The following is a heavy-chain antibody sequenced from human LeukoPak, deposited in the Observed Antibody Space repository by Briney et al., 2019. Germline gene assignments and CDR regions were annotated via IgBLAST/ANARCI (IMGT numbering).Heavy chain of an antibody. Sequence: GGSLRLSCAASGFTFSSYAMSWVRQAPGKGLEGVSSIGGSGDNTFYADTVKDRFTISRDNSKNTLFLQMNSLRAEDTAVYCAKGRGTTVTSAANYWGQGTLVTVSS. CDR3: AKGRGTTVTSAANY. V-gene: IGHV3-23*01. CDR1: GFTFSSYA. J-gene: IGHJ4*02. D-gene: IGHD4-17*01. CDR2: IGGSGDNT.